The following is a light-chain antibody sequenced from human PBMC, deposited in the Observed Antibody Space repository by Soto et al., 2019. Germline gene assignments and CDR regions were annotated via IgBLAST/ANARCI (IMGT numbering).Light chain of an antibody. CDR2: EVG. CDR3: SSYTSSSTLV. J-gene: IGLJ3*02. V-gene: IGLV2-14*01. CDR1: MRDVGAYNL. Sequence: QSALTQPASVSGSPGQSISISCAGTMRDVGAYNLVSWYQQHPGRAPQLIIFEVGNRPSGVSQRFSGSKSGNTASLTIFGLQAEDEADYYCSSYTSSSTLVFGGGTKLTVL.